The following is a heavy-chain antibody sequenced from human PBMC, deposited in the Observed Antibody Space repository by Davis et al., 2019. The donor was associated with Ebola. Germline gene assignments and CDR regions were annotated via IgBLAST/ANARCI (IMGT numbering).Heavy chain of an antibody. D-gene: IGHD3-10*01. J-gene: IGHJ6*02. V-gene: IGHV3-48*01. CDR1: GFTFSSYS. CDR3: ARSGSGSYIYYYGMDV. CDR2: ISSSSSTI. Sequence: GGSLRLSCAASGFTFSSYSMNWVRQAPGKGLEWFSYISSSSSTIYYADSVKGRFTISRDNAKNSLYLQMNSLRAEDTAVYYCARSGSGSYIYYYGMDVWGQGTTVTVSS.